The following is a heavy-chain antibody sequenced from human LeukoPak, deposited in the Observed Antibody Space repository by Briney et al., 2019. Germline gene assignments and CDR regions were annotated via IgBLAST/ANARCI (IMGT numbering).Heavy chain of an antibody. Sequence: SETLSLTCTVSGGSISSSSYYWGWIRQPPGKGLEWIGSIYYSGSTYYNPSLKSRVTISVGTSKNQFSLKLSSVTAADTAVYYCASSHDYGDFPYEYFQHWGQGTLVTVSS. CDR3: ASSHDYGDFPYEYFQH. D-gene: IGHD4-17*01. CDR1: GGSISSSSYY. CDR2: IYYSGST. V-gene: IGHV4-39*01. J-gene: IGHJ1*01.